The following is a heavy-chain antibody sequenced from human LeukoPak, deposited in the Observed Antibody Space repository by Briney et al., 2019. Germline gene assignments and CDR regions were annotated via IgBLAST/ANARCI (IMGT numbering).Heavy chain of an antibody. D-gene: IGHD3-16*01. CDR2: ISSSSSYI. V-gene: IGHV3-21*04. J-gene: IGHJ4*02. Sequence: GGSLRLSCAASGFTFNIYSMNWVRQAPGKGLEWVSSISSSSSYIYYADSVRGRFSISRDNAKNSLYLQMNSLRVEDTAVYYCARDDYLGYWGQGTLVTVSS. CDR3: ARDDYLGY. CDR1: GFTFNIYS.